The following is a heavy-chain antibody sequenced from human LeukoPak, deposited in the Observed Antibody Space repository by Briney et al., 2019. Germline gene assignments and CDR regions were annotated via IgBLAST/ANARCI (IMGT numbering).Heavy chain of an antibody. CDR3: ARGPHRRTYDRDNWFDP. CDR2: ISPSGGST. V-gene: IGHV1-46*01. CDR1: GYTFTSNY. Sequence: GASVKVSCKASGYTFTSNYMHWVRQAPGQGPEWMGVISPSGGSTTYAQKFQGRVTMTRDMSTTTVYMELSSLRSEDTAVYYCARGPHRRTYDRDNWFDPWGQGTLVTVSS. J-gene: IGHJ5*02. D-gene: IGHD3-3*01.